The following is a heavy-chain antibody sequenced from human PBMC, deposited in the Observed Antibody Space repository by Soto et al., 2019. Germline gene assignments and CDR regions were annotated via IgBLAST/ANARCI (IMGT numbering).Heavy chain of an antibody. CDR2: ISGSGGST. CDR1: GFTFSSYA. Sequence: GGSLRLSCAASGFTFSSYAMSWVHQAPGKGLEWVSAISGSGGSTYYADSVKGRCTISRDNSKNTLYLQMNGLRAEDTAVYYCAKERLPRTAMGSFDYWGQGTLVTVSS. D-gene: IGHD5-18*01. J-gene: IGHJ4*02. V-gene: IGHV3-23*01. CDR3: AKERLPRTAMGSFDY.